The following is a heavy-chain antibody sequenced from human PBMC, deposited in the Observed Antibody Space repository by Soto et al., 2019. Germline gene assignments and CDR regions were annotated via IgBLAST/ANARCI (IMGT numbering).Heavy chain of an antibody. CDR1: GYTFTGYY. J-gene: IGHJ4*02. V-gene: IGHV1-2*04. Sequence: ASVNVSCKASGYTFTGYYIHWVRQAPGQGLEWMGWINPNSGGTNYAQKFQGWVTMTRDTSISTAYMELSRLRSDDTAVYYCARGHDFWSYSYWGQGTLVTVSS. CDR2: INPNSGGT. D-gene: IGHD3-3*01. CDR3: ARGHDFWSYSY.